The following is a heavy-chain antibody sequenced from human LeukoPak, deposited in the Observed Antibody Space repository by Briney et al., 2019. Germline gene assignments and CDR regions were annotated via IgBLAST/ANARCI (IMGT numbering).Heavy chain of an antibody. D-gene: IGHD3-16*01. CDR3: ARVHFGIGPASFDP. CDR1: GGTFSSYA. Sequence: SVKVSCKASGGTFSSYAISWVRQAPGQGLEWMGGIIPIFGTANYAQKFQGRVTITTDESTSTAYMELSSLRSEDTAVYYCARVHFGIGPASFDPWGQGTLVTVSS. J-gene: IGHJ5*02. V-gene: IGHV1-69*05. CDR2: IIPIFGTA.